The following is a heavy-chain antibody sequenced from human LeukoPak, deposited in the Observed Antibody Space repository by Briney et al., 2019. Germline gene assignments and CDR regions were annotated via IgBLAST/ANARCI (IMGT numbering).Heavy chain of an antibody. CDR2: ISGSGGST. J-gene: IGHJ4*02. V-gene: IGHV3-23*01. CDR1: GFAFSSYA. Sequence: GGSLRLSCTASGFAFSSYAMSWVRQAPGKGLEWVSTISGSGGSTYYADSVKGRFTISRDNSKNTLYLQMNSLRAEDTAVYYCAKIGNSGATDYWGQGTLVTVSS. CDR3: AKIGNSGATDY. D-gene: IGHD6-19*01.